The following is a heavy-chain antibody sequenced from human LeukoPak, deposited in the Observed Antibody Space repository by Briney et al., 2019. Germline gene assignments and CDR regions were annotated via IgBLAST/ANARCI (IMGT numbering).Heavy chain of an antibody. CDR2: IYSSGST. Sequence: SETLSLTCTVSGGSISSGSYCWSWIRQPAGKGLEWIGHIYSSGSTNYNPSLKSRVTISVDTSKNQVSLKLNSVTAADSAMYYCAKSGGYGLIDYWGQGTLVTVSS. D-gene: IGHD1-26*01. CDR3: AKSGGYGLIDY. V-gene: IGHV4-61*09. J-gene: IGHJ4*01. CDR1: GGSISSGSYC.